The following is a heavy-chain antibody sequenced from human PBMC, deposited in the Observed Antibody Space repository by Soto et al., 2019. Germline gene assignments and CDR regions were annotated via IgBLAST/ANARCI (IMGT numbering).Heavy chain of an antibody. J-gene: IGHJ6*02. Sequence: QVQLVQSGAEVKKPGSSVKVSCKASGGTFSSYAISWVQQAPGQGLEWMGGIIPIFGTANYAQKFQGRVTITADESTSTAYMELSSLRSEDTAVYYCARAKVVITNYYYYGMDVWGQGTTVTVSS. CDR2: IIPIFGTA. CDR1: GGTFSSYA. CDR3: ARAKVVITNYYYYGMDV. D-gene: IGHD3-22*01. V-gene: IGHV1-69*01.